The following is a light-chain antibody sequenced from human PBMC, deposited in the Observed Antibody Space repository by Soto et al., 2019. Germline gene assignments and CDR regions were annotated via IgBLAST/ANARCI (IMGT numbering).Light chain of an antibody. CDR3: QQYNSYWT. CDR1: QSISSW. J-gene: IGKJ1*01. CDR2: DAS. Sequence: DIQMTQSPSTLSASVGDRVTITCRASQSISSWLAWYQQKPGKAPKLLIYDASSLESGVPSRFGGSGSGTEFTLTISSLQPDYFATYYCQQYNSYWTFGQGTKVEIK. V-gene: IGKV1-5*01.